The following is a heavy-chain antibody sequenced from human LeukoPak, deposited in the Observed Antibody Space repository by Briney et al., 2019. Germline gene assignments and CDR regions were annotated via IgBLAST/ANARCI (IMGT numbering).Heavy chain of an antibody. V-gene: IGHV3-20*04. J-gene: IGHJ4*02. D-gene: IGHD3-22*01. Sequence: GGSLRLSCAASGFTFDDYGMSWVRQAPGKGLEWVSGINWNGGSTGYADSVKGRFTISRDNAKNSLYLQMNSLRAEDTALYYCARVEVYYYDSSGYSVYWGQGTLVTVYS. CDR2: INWNGGST. CDR3: ARVEVYYYDSSGYSVY. CDR1: GFTFDDYG.